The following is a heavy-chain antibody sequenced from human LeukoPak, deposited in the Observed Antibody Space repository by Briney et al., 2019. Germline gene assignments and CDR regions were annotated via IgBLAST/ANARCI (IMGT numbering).Heavy chain of an antibody. CDR3: AKAGRSGWYPGWPFDI. Sequence: PGGSLRLSCAASGFTFLTYAMSWVRQAPGKGLQWVSVIRDSGASTYYADSVKGRFTISRDNSKNTLYLRMNSLRAEDTAVYYCAKAGRSGWYPGWPFDIWGQGTMVTVSS. D-gene: IGHD6-19*01. CDR2: IRDSGAST. V-gene: IGHV3-23*01. J-gene: IGHJ3*02. CDR1: GFTFLTYA.